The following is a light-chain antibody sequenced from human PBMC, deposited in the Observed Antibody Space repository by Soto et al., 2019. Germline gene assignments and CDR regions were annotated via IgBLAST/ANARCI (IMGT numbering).Light chain of an antibody. Sequence: ETVLTQSPATLSLSPGERATLSCRASESVDIYLAWYQQKPGQPPRLLIYDASNRATGVPSRFSGSGSGTDFTLTISSLEPEDFAMYYCQQRKYWPPITFGQGTRLEIK. CDR2: DAS. J-gene: IGKJ5*01. CDR3: QQRKYWPPIT. CDR1: ESVDIY. V-gene: IGKV3-11*01.